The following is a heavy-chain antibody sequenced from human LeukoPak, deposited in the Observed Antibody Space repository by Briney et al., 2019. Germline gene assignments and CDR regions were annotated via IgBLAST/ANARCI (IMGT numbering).Heavy chain of an antibody. CDR2: IHYSGTT. J-gene: IGHJ2*01. Sequence: PSETLSLTCTVSGGSISSYYWSWVRQPPGKGLEWFGYIHYSGTTKYNPSLKSRVTISVDMSKNQFSLNLSSVTAADTAVYYCARALVRATMVWYFDLWGRGTLVTVSS. CDR3: ARALVRATMVWYFDL. V-gene: IGHV4-59*12. CDR1: GGSISSYY. D-gene: IGHD5-12*01.